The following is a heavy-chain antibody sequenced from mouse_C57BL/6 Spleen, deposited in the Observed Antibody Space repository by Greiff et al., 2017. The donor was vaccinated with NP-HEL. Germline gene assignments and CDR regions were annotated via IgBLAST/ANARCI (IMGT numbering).Heavy chain of an antibody. CDR3: ARRDYDGYCFDY. CDR1: GFSLSTSGMG. J-gene: IGHJ4*01. D-gene: IGHD2-3*01. Sequence: QVTLKVSGPGILQSSQTLSLTCSFSGFSLSTSGMGVSWIRQPSGKGLEWLAHTYWDDDKRYNPYLKSRLTISKDTSRNQVFLKITSVDTADTATYYCARRDYDGYCFDYWGQGTSVTVSS. CDR2: TYWDDDK. V-gene: IGHV8-12*01.